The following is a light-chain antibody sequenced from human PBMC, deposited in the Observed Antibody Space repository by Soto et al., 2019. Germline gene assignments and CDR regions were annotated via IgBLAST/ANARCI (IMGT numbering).Light chain of an antibody. CDR3: QQYGSSGT. J-gene: IGKJ1*01. Sequence: EIVMTHSPATLSVSPGERATLSCRASQSVSSNLAWHQQKPGQAPRILMYDASTRATGIPARFSGSGSGTEFTLTISSLQSEDFAVYYCQQYGSSGTSGQGTKVDIK. CDR1: QSVSSN. V-gene: IGKV3-15*01. CDR2: DAS.